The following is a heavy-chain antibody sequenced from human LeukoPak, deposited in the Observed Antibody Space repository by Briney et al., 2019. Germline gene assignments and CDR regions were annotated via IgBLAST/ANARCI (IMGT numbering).Heavy chain of an antibody. Sequence: GGSLRLSCAASGFNFPPYWMHWVRHAPGKGLVWVSRVSYDGLTTAYAESVKGRFTISRDNARNTVDLQMNSLRAEDTAVYYCARESAAAGDWFFDLWGRGSLVIVSS. CDR2: VSYDGLTT. CDR1: GFNFPPYW. CDR3: ARESAAAGDWFFDL. V-gene: IGHV3-74*01. J-gene: IGHJ2*01. D-gene: IGHD6-25*01.